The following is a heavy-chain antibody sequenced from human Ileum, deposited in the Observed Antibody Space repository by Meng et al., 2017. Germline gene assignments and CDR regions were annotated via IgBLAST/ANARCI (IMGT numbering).Heavy chain of an antibody. D-gene: IGHD3-22*01. CDR2: IYSGGST. V-gene: IGHV3-53*01. Sequence: EVERVGPGGGLIQPGGSLRLSCAASGLTVRSNYMSWVRQAPGKGLEWVSVIYSGGSTYYADSVKGRFIISRDNSRNTLYLQMNSLRADDTAVYYCVREQYESRGHWGQGTLVTVSS. CDR3: VREQYESRGH. J-gene: IGHJ4*02. CDR1: GLTVRSNY.